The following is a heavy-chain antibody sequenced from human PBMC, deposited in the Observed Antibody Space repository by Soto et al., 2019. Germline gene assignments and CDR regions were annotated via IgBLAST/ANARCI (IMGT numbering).Heavy chain of an antibody. CDR2: INRSGST. Sequence: QVHLQQWGAGLLKPSETLSLTCAVFGGSFSGYYWNWIRQPPGKGLEWIGEINRSGSTNNYSSRXVRYTLSVAPXXHXSXXKLTSVAAADTAVYYCAGSRYYDSSGYRALDAFDIWGRGTMVTVSS. D-gene: IGHD3-22*01. J-gene: IGHJ3*02. CDR3: AGSRYYDSSGYRALDAFDI. CDR1: GGSFSGYY. V-gene: IGHV4-34*04.